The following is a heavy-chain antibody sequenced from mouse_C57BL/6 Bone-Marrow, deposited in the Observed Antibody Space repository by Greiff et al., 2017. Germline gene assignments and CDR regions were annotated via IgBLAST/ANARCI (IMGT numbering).Heavy chain of an antibody. D-gene: IGHD1-1*01. CDR1: GYSITSGYD. CDR2: IGYSGST. CDR3: ARECGSNWYFDV. J-gene: IGHJ1*03. Sequence: VQLKESGPGMVKPSQSLSLTCTVTGYSITSGYDWHWIRHFPGNKLEWMGYIGYSGSTNYNPSLKSRISITHDPSKNHFFLKLNSVTTEDTATYYCARECGSNWYFDVWGTGTTVTVSS. V-gene: IGHV3-1*01.